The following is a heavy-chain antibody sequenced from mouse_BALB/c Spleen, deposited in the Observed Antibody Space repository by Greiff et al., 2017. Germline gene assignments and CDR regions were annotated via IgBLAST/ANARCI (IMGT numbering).Heavy chain of an antibody. CDR2: ISSGGGST. Sequence: EVKLMESGGGLVKPGGSLKLSCAASGFAFSSYDMSWVRQTPEKRLEWVAYISSGGGSTYYPDTVKGRFTISRDNAKNTLYLQMSSLKSEDTAMYYCARHGDYFYYFDYWGQGTTLTVSS. D-gene: IGHD2-4*01. J-gene: IGHJ2*01. V-gene: IGHV5-12-1*01. CDR1: GFAFSSYD. CDR3: ARHGDYFYYFDY.